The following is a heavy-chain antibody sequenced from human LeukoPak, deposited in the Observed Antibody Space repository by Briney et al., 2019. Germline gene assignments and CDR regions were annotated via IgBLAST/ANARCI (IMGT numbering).Heavy chain of an antibody. CDR1: GFTFSSYS. Sequence: GGSLRLSCAASGFTFSSYSMNWVRQAPGKGLEWVSSISSTGSYIYYADSVKGRFTVSRDNAKNSLYLQMNSLRAEDTAVYYSARDCSYGSGSYYYMDVWGKGTTVTVSS. CDR2: ISSTGSYI. CDR3: ARDCSYGSGSYYYMDV. V-gene: IGHV3-21*01. J-gene: IGHJ6*03. D-gene: IGHD3-10*01.